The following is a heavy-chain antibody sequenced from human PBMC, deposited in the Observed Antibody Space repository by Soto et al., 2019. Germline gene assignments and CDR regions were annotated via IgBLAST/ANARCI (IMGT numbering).Heavy chain of an antibody. V-gene: IGHV1-69*12. D-gene: IGHD4-17*01. Sequence: QVRLVQSGAEVKKPGSSVKVSCKASEGTFSNYAISWVRQAPGQGLEWMGGIILPFGTANYAEKFQDRVSITAEESMTTTYMELRGLRSEDTAVYYCARGPDYEGYFDYWGQGTLVTVSS. J-gene: IGHJ4*02. CDR1: EGTFSNYA. CDR3: ARGPDYEGYFDY. CDR2: IILPFGTA.